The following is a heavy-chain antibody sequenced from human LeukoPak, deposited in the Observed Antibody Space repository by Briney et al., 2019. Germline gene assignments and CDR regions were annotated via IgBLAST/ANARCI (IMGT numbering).Heavy chain of an antibody. D-gene: IGHD3-22*01. CDR2: IYHTGST. CDR1: GGSISSYY. J-gene: IGHJ4*02. V-gene: IGHV4-38-2*02. CDR3: ASERSSGYYDSSGVDY. Sequence: SSETLSLTCTVSGGSISSYYWGWIRQPPGKGLEWIGSIYHTGSTYYNPSLKSRITISVDTSKNQFSLKLTSVTAADTAVYYCASERSSGYYDSSGVDYWGQGTLVTVSS.